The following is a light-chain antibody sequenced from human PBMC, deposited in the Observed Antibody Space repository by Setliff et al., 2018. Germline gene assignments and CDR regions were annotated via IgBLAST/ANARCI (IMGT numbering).Light chain of an antibody. CDR3: GSYAGYNNFYV. Sequence: QSVLAQPPSASGSPGQSVTISCTGTSSDVGGYNRVSWYQQYPGKAPKVMIYGVTKRPSGVPDRFSGSKSGNTASLTVSGLQAEDEGDYYCGSYAGYNNFYVFGTGTKVTVL. J-gene: IGLJ1*01. CDR2: GVT. CDR1: SSDVGGYNR. V-gene: IGLV2-8*01.